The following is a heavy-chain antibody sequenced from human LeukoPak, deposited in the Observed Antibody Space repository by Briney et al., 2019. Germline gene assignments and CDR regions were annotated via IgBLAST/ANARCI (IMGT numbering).Heavy chain of an antibody. CDR3: ARGREWNDAFDI. CDR1: GGSFSGYY. CDR2: INHSGST. J-gene: IGHJ3*02. Sequence: ASETLSLTCAVHGGSFSGYYWSWIRQPPGKGLEWIGEINHSGSTNYNPSLKSRVTISVDTSKNQFSLKLSSVTAADTAVYYCARGREWNDAFDIWGQGTMVTVSS. D-gene: IGHD3-3*01. V-gene: IGHV4-34*01.